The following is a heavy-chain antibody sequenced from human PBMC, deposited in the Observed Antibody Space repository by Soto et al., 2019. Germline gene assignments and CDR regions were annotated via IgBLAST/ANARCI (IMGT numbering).Heavy chain of an antibody. Sequence: SETLSLTCTVSGGSISSGGYYWNWIRQHPGKGLEWIGYIYYIGSTYYNQSLKSRVTISLNTSKNQFSLKLSSVTAADTAVYYCAKGFNYYGRGTLKLDSWGLGTLVTVSS. CDR3: AKGFNYYGRGTLKLDS. CDR2: IYYIGST. V-gene: IGHV4-31*03. J-gene: IGHJ4*02. D-gene: IGHD3-10*02. CDR1: GGSISSGGYY.